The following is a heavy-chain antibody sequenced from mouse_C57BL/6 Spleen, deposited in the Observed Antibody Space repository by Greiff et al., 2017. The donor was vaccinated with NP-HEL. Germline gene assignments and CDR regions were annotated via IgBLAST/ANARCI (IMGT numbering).Heavy chain of an antibody. V-gene: IGHV14-4*01. CDR2: IDPENGDT. CDR1: GFNIKDDY. CDR3: TTPAYYSNYLFAY. Sequence: VQLQQSGAELVRPGASVKLSCTASGFNIKDDYMHWVKQRPEQGLEWIGWIDPENGDTEYASKFQGKATITADTSANTAYLQLSSLTSEDTAVYYCTTPAYYSNYLFAYWGQGTLVTVSA. J-gene: IGHJ3*01. D-gene: IGHD2-5*01.